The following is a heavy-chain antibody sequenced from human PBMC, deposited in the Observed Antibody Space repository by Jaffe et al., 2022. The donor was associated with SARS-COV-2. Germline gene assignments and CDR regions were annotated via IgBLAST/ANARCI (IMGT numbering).Heavy chain of an antibody. CDR1: GGSFSGYY. CDR3: ARDKQGLFDY. CDR2: INHSGST. J-gene: IGHJ4*02. Sequence: QVQLQQWGAGLLKPSETLSLTCAVYGGSFSGYYWSWIRQPPGKGLEWIGEINHSGSTNYNPSLKSRVTISVDTSKNQFSLKLSSVTAADTAVYYCARDKQGLFDYWGQGTLVTVSS. V-gene: IGHV4-34*01. D-gene: IGHD6-19*01.